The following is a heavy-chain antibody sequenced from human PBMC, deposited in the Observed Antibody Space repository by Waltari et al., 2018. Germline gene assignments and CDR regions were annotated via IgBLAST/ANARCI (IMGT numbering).Heavy chain of an antibody. Sequence: EVQLLESGGGLVQPGGSLRLSCAASGFTFSSYAMSWVRQAPGKGVEGVSAISGSGGRTYYADSVKGRFTISRDNSKNTLYLQMNSLRAEDTAVYYCARTFPYSRIFDYWGQGTLVTVSS. CDR1: GFTFSSYA. D-gene: IGHD6-13*01. CDR3: ARTFPYSRIFDY. CDR2: ISGSGGRT. V-gene: IGHV3-23*01. J-gene: IGHJ4*02.